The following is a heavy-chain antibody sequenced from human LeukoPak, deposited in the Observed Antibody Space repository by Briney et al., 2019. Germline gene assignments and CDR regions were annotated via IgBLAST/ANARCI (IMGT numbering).Heavy chain of an antibody. CDR1: GFTFSSYW. V-gene: IGHV3-7*01. D-gene: IGHD5-24*01. J-gene: IGHJ4*02. Sequence: GGSLRLSCAASGFTFSSYWMSWVRQAPGKGLEWVANINQDGSEIRYVDSVKGRFTISRDNAKNSLYLQMNSLRDEDTAVYYCARDQGWLQFDYWGQGALATVSA. CDR2: INQDGSEI. CDR3: ARDQGWLQFDY.